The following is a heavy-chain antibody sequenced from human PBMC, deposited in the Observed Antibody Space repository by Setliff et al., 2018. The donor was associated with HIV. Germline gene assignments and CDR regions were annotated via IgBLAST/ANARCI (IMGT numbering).Heavy chain of an antibody. CDR2: IYSGGSRT. CDR1: GFTFSSYA. V-gene: IGHV3-23*03. Sequence: GGSLRLSCAASGFTFSSYAMSWVRQAPGKGLEWVSVIYSGGSRTYYADSVKGRFTISRDNSKNTVYLQMGSLRAEDMALYYCARGSQAAVGMYYFDYWGQGTLVTVSS. CDR3: ARGSQAAVGMYYFDY. J-gene: IGHJ4*02. D-gene: IGHD6-13*01.